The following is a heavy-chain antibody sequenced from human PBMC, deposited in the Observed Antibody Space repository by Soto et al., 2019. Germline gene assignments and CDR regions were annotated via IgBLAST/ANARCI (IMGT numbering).Heavy chain of an antibody. Sequence: PGVSLRLSCAASGFTFSSYVMSWVRQSPGKGLEWVSGISGSGRRIYNADSVKGRFTISRDNSKNTLYLQMNSLRAEDTAVYYCAKDHSESNDYGDDWVYFEYWGQGTPVTVSS. CDR1: GFTFSSYV. V-gene: IGHV3-23*01. CDR3: AKDHSESNDYGDDWVYFEY. CDR2: ISGSGRRI. J-gene: IGHJ4*02. D-gene: IGHD4-17*01.